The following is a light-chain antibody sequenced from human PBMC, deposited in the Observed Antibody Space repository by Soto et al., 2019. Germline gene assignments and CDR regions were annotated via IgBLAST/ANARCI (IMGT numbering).Light chain of an antibody. CDR2: GAS. J-gene: IGKJ1*01. Sequence: DIQMTQSPTSLSASIGDTVSSTCRASQSIASFLNWLQQKPGQAPRLLIYGASTRATGVPDRFSGSGSGTDFTLTISSLQTDDFSTYYCQQYHSYWTFGQGTKVDIK. V-gene: IGKV1-NL1*01. CDR1: QSIASF. CDR3: QQYHSYWT.